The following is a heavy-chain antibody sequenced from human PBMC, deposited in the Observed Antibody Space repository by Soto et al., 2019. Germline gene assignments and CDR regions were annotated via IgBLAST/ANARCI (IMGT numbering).Heavy chain of an antibody. D-gene: IGHD3-22*01. CDR1: GGSISIYY. Sequence: SETLSLTCTVSGGSISIYYWSWIRQPPGKGMEWIGYISYSGTTNYNPSLKSRVTISVDTSKNQFSLNLSSVTAADTAVYYCARDVVVYYDSSGYYSNRFDPWGQGTLVTVS. CDR2: ISYSGTT. CDR3: ARDVVVYYDSSGYYSNRFDP. V-gene: IGHV4-59*01. J-gene: IGHJ5*02.